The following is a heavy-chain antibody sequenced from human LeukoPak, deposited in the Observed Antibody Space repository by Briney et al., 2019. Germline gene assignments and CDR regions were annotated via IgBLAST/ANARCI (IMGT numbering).Heavy chain of an antibody. CDR3: VRDSSSWKGRGWFDP. D-gene: IGHD2-15*01. Sequence: ASVKVSCKASGYTFTSYAMNWVRQAPGQGLEWMGWINTNTANPTYAQAFTGRLVFSLDNSVSTAYLQISSLKAEDTAVYYCVRDSSSWKGRGWFDPWGQGTKVTVSS. CDR1: GYTFTSYA. J-gene: IGHJ5*02. CDR2: INTNTANP. V-gene: IGHV7-4-1*02.